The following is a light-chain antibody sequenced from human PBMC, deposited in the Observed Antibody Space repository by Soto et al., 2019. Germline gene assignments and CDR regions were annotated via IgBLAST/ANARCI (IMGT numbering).Light chain of an antibody. V-gene: IGKV3-20*01. CDR2: DAS. CDR3: QQYGSSPGLFT. J-gene: IGKJ3*01. Sequence: DSVLTQSPGTLSLSPGERATLSCRASQSVSSTYLAWYQQKPGQAPRLLIYDASSRATGIPDRFSGSGSGTDFTLTISRLEPEDFAVYYWQQYGSSPGLFTFGPGPKVDFK. CDR1: QSVSSTY.